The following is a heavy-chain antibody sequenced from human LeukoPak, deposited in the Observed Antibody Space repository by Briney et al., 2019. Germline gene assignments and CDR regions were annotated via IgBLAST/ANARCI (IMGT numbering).Heavy chain of an antibody. V-gene: IGHV1-69*13. CDR1: GGTFSSYA. J-gene: IGHJ6*03. CDR3: ARDRGIAALPGYMDV. D-gene: IGHD6-6*01. CDR2: IIPIFGTA. Sequence: GASVKVSCKASGGTFSSYAISWVRQAPGQGLEWMGGIIPIFGTANYAQKFQGRVTITADESTSTAYMELSSLRSEDTAVYYCARDRGIAALPGYMDVWGKGTTVTVSS.